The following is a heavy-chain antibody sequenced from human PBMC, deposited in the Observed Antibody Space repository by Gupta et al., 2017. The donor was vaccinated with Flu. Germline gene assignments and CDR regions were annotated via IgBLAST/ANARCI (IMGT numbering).Heavy chain of an antibody. D-gene: IGHD2-21*02. CDR1: GYSFSAFQ. J-gene: IGHJ4*02. CDR2: INPQRGGT. Sequence: QVQLLQSGSQIASPGASIKVSCEPSGYSFSAFQLHWDRQVPGQGLEWMGWINPQRGGTDYAPKFRGRVTMTADSSTSTVYMELSSLTSDDTALYFCARGLLDYWGQGTLVTVSS. V-gene: IGHV1-2*02. CDR3: ARGLLDY.